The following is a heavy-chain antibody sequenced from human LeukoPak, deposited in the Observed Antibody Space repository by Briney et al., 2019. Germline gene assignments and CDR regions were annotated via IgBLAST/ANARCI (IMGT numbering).Heavy chain of an antibody. CDR2: IYSGGST. V-gene: IGHV3-53*04. Sequence: GGSLRLSCAASGFTVSSNYMSWVRQAPGKGLEWVSVIYSGGSTYYAASVKGRFTISRHNSKNTLYLQMNSLRAEDTAVYYCARSDNWNAFDIWGQGTMVTVSS. CDR3: ARSDNWNAFDI. CDR1: GFTVSSNY. D-gene: IGHD1-20*01. J-gene: IGHJ3*02.